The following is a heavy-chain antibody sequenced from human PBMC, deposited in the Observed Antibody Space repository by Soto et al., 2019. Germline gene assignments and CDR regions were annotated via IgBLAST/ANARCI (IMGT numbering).Heavy chain of an antibody. CDR1: GFTVSSNY. V-gene: IGHV3-66*01. CDR2: IYSGGST. CDR3: ARVITGCSGGSCYSGGTSDY. Sequence: VQLVESGGGLVQPGGSLRLSCAASGFTVSSNYMSWVRQAPGKGLEWVSVIYSGGSTYYADSVKGRFTISRDNSTNTLYLQMNSLRAEDTAVYYCARVITGCSGGSCYSGGTSDYWGQGTLVTVSS. J-gene: IGHJ4*02. D-gene: IGHD2-15*01.